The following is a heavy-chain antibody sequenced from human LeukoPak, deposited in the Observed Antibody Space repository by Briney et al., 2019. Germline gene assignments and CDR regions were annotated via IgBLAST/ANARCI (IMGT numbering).Heavy chain of an antibody. J-gene: IGHJ4*02. D-gene: IGHD6-19*01. CDR1: GFTFSSYA. Sequence: GGSLRLSCAASGFTFSSYAMHWVRQAPGKGLEWVAVISYDGSNKYYADSVKGRFTISRDNSENTLYLQMNSLRAEDTAVYYCARVGYSSGWYGGYYFDYWGQGTLVTVSS. CDR2: ISYDGSNK. V-gene: IGHV3-30*04. CDR3: ARVGYSSGWYGGYYFDY.